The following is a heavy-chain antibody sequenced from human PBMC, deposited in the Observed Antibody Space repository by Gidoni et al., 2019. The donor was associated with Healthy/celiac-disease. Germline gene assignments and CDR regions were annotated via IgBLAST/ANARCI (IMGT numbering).Heavy chain of an antibody. V-gene: IGHV1-69*01. CDR1: GGTFSSYA. J-gene: IGHJ2*01. Sequence: QVQLVQSGAEVKKPGSSVKVSCKASGGTFSSYAISWVRQAPGQGLEWMGGIIPIFGTANDAQKFQGRVTITADESTSTAYMELSSLRSEDTAVYYCARQKGMTTVTTFYWYFDLWGRGTLVTVSS. CDR3: ARQKGMTTVTTFYWYFDL. CDR2: IIPIFGTA. D-gene: IGHD4-17*01.